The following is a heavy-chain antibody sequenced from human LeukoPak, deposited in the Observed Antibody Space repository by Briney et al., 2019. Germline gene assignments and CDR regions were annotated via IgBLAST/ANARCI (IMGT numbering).Heavy chain of an antibody. J-gene: IGHJ4*02. D-gene: IGHD2-2*01. CDR2: LSGSGITT. CDR1: GITLSNSA. CDR3: ARVLVPAAPTDY. V-gene: IGHV3-23*01. Sequence: PGGSLRLSCGVSGITLSNSAMSWVRQAPGKGLEWVSTLSGSGITTYYADSVKGRFTISRDNAKNSLYLQMNSLRAEDTAVYYCARVLVPAAPTDYWGQGTLVTVSS.